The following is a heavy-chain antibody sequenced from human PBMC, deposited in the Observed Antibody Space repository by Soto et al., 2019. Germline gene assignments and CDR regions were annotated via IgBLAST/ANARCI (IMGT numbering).Heavy chain of an antibody. V-gene: IGHV3-30-3*01. Sequence: GGSLRLSCAASGFTFSSYAMHWVRQAPGKGLEWVAVISYDGSNKYYADSVKGRFTISRDNSKNTLYLQMNSLRAEDTAVYYCARGRIVGARVFDYWCQGTLVTVAS. CDR2: ISYDGSNK. D-gene: IGHD1-26*01. CDR3: ARGRIVGARVFDY. CDR1: GFTFSSYA. J-gene: IGHJ4*02.